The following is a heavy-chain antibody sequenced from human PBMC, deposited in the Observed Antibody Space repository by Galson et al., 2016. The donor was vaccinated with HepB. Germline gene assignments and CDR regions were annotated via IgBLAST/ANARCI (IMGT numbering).Heavy chain of an antibody. CDR3: AERGYGDGPIDY. V-gene: IGHV3-30*18. CDR2: ISYDGVNK. D-gene: IGHD4-17*01. Sequence: SLRLSCAASGFTFSHFAMHWVRQAPGKGLEWVAVISYDGVNKYYIDSVKGRFTISRDDSWNRVFLQMNSLRAEDTAVYYCAERGYGDGPIDYWGQGTLVTVSP. CDR1: GFTFSHFA. J-gene: IGHJ4*02.